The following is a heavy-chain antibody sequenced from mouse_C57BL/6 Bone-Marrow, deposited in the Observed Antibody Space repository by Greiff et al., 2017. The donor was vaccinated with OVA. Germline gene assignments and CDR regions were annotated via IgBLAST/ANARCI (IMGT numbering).Heavy chain of an antibody. D-gene: IGHD1-1*01. CDR2: IDPSDSET. CDR3: ARTRDYYYGSSSCAMDY. J-gene: IGHJ4*01. CDR1: GYTFTSYW. V-gene: IGHV1-52*01. Sequence: QVQLQQPGAELVRPGSSVKLSCKASGYTFTSYWMHWVKQRPIQGLEWIGNIDPSDSETHYNQKFKDKATLTVDKSSSTAYMQLSSLTSEDSAVYYCARTRDYYYGSSSCAMDYWGQGTSVTVSS.